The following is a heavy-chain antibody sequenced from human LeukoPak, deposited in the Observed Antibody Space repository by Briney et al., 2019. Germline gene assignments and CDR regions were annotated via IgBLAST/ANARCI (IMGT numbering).Heavy chain of an antibody. J-gene: IGHJ4*02. V-gene: IGHV3-23*01. CDR2: ISNNGGYT. CDR1: GFTFSSSA. D-gene: IGHD3-22*01. Sequence: PGGSLRLSCAASGFTFSSSAMSWVRQAPGKGLEWVSAISNNGGYTYYADSVKGRFTISRDNSKNTLYLQMNSLRAEDTAVYYCAKDQDSSGYYWQEYYFDYWGQGTLVTVSS. CDR3: AKDQDSSGYYWQEYYFDY.